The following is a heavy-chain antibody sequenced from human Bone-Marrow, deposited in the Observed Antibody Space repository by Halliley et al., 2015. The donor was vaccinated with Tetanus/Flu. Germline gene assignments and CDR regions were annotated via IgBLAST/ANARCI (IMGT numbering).Heavy chain of an antibody. CDR2: ISSGGLSI. CDR1: SFTFSSFE. CDR3: ARDRHQSTSSTSGMAV. V-gene: IGHV3-48*03. J-gene: IGHJ6*02. Sequence: SLRLSCEASSFTFSSFEMNWVRQAPGMGLEWVSYISSGGLSIYYADSVKGRFTISRDNAKNSLYLQMNSLRAEDTAVYYCARDRHQSTSSTSGMAVWGQGTTVTVPS. D-gene: IGHD6-6*01.